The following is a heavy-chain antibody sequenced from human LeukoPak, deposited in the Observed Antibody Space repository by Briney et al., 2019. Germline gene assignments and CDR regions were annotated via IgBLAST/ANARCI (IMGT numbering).Heavy chain of an antibody. CDR1: GGSISSYY. Sequence: SETLSLTCTVSGGSISSYYWSWIRQPPGKGLEWIGYIYYSGSTNYNPSLKSRVTISVDTSKNQFSLRLHSVTAADTAMYYCARAISGELGDWIDPWGQGTLVTVSS. CDR3: ARAISGELGDWIDP. V-gene: IGHV4-59*01. J-gene: IGHJ5*02. D-gene: IGHD1-26*01. CDR2: IYYSGST.